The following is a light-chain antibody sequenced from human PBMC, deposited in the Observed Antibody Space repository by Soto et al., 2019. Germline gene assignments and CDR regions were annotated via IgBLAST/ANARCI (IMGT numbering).Light chain of an antibody. CDR3: QSYDCILSVWV. CDR2: GNS. V-gene: IGLV1-40*01. J-gene: IGLJ3*02. CDR1: SSNIGSGYD. Sequence: QSVLTQPPAVSVAPVQRVTISCTGSSSNIGSGYDVHWYQQLPGTAPKLLIYGNSNRPSGVPDRFSGSKSGTSASLAITWLRAEYEADYYCQSYDCILSVWVFGGGPKRTVL.